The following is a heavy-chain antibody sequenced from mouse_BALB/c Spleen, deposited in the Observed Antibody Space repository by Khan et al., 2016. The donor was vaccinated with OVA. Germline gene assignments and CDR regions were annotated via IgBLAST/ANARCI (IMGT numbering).Heavy chain of an antibody. J-gene: IGHJ2*01. CDR1: GYTFTRYW. CDR3: ARDYGHYFDY. D-gene: IGHD1-1*02. CDR2: IFTGDGDT. V-gene: IGHV1-87*01. Sequence: QVQLKESGAELARPGASVKLSCKASGYTFTRYWMQWMKQRPGQGLELIGAIFTGDGDTRYTQKFKGKVTLTADKSSSTAYMQLTTLASEDTAVYYCARDYGHYFDYWGQGTTLTVSS.